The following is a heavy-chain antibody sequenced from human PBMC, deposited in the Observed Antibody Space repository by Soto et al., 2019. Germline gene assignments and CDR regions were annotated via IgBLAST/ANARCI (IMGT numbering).Heavy chain of an antibody. CDR3: ATGGYCSSTSCYDAFDI. D-gene: IGHD2-2*01. V-gene: IGHV3-48*03. CDR1: GFTFSSYE. J-gene: IGHJ3*02. CDR2: ISSSGSTI. Sequence: GGSLRLSCAASGFTFSSYEMNWVRQAPGKGLEWVSYISSSGSTIYYADSVKGRFTISRDNAKNSLYLQMNSLRAEDTAVYYCATGGYCSSTSCYDAFDIWGQGTMVTVSS.